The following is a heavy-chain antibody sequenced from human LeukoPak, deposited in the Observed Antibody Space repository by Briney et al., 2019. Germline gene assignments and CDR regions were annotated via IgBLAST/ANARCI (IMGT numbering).Heavy chain of an antibody. CDR1: GFTVSSNY. CDR3: ARGLGDSSGYYYPDAFDI. V-gene: IGHV3-53*01. CDR2: IYSGGST. J-gene: IGHJ3*02. D-gene: IGHD3-22*01. Sequence: GGSLRLSCAASGFTVSSNYMSWVRQAPGKGLEWVSVIYSGGSTYYADSVKGRFTISRDNSKNTLYLQMNSLRAEDTAVYYCARGLGDSSGYYYPDAFDIWSQGTMVTVSS.